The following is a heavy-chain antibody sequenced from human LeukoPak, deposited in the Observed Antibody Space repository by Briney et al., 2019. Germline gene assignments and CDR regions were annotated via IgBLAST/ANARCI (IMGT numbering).Heavy chain of an antibody. CDR2: IYYSGST. CDR1: GGSISSYY. V-gene: IGHV4-59*01. J-gene: IGHJ4*02. CDR3: ARGRYFDWLWDFDY. D-gene: IGHD3-9*01. Sequence: SETLSLTCTVSGGSISSYYWSWIRQPPGKGLEWIGYIYYSGSTNYNPSLKSRVTISVDTSKNQFSLKLSSVTAADTAVYYCARGRYFDWLWDFDYWGQGALVTVSS.